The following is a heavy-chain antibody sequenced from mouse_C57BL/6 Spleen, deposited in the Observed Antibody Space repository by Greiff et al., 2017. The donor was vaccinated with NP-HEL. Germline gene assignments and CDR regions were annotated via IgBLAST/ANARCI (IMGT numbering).Heavy chain of an antibody. CDR2: ISYDGSN. CDR1: GYSITSGYY. Sequence: DVKLQESGPGLVKPSQSLSLTCSVTGYSITSGYYWNWIRQFPGNKLEWMGYISYDGSNNYNPSLKNRISITRDTSKNQFFLKLNSVTTEDTATYYCATYYDYDVNWYFDVWGTGTTVTVSS. D-gene: IGHD2-4*01. V-gene: IGHV3-6*01. J-gene: IGHJ1*03. CDR3: ATYYDYDVNWYFDV.